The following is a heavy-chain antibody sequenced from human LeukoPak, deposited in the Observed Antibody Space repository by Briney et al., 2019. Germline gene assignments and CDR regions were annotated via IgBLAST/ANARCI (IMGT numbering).Heavy chain of an antibody. CDR2: INPNSGGT. D-gene: IGHD3-16*02. J-gene: IGHJ4*02. V-gene: IGHV1-2*02. CDR3: ARGGTYYDYVWGSYPTDY. Sequence: ASVKVSCKASGYTFTGYYMHWVRQAPGQGLEWMGWINPNSGGTNYAQKFQGRVTMTRDTSISTAYMELSRLRSDDTAVYYGARGGTYYDYVWGSYPTDYWGQGTLVTVSS. CDR1: GYTFTGYY.